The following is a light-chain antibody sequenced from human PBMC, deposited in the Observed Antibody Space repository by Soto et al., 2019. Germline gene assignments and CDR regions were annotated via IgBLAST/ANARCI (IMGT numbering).Light chain of an antibody. CDR2: GAS. J-gene: IGKJ2*01. CDR1: QSVNSNF. V-gene: IGKV3-20*01. Sequence: PGERATLSCTTSQSVNSNFLSWFQQKPGQPPRLLLYGASRRAAGTPDRFSGSGSATDFTLIISRLEPEDSAVYHCQLYGSYMFTFGQGTKLEI. CDR3: QLYGSYMFT.